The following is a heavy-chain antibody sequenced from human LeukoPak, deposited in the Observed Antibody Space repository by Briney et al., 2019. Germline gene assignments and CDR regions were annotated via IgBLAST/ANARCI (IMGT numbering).Heavy chain of an antibody. J-gene: IGHJ5*02. CDR2: IYSGGST. CDR3: VRGVFERSWFDP. Sequence: GGSLRLSCAASGFTVSSNYVSWVRQAPGKGLEWVSVIYSGGSTYYADSVKGRFAISRDNSKNTLYLQMNSLRVEDTAVYYCVRGVFERSWFDPWGQGTLVTVSS. D-gene: IGHD6-13*01. CDR1: GFTVSSNY. V-gene: IGHV3-53*01.